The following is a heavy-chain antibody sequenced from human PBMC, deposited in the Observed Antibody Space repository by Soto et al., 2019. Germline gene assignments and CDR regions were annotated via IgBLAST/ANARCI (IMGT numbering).Heavy chain of an antibody. Sequence: GGSLRLSCAASGFTFSTYAMHWVRQAPGKGLEWVTFISYDGNIKYYADSVKGRFTISRDNSKNMLYLRMNSLRAEDTAVYYCAGGGDNSSQDYSYYGMDVWGQGTTVTVSS. CDR3: AGGGDNSSQDYSYYGMDV. V-gene: IGHV3-30-3*01. CDR2: ISYDGNIK. J-gene: IGHJ6*02. D-gene: IGHD6-6*01. CDR1: GFTFSTYA.